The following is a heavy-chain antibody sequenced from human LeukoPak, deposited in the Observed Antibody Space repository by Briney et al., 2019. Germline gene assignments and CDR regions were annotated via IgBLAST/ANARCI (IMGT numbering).Heavy chain of an antibody. J-gene: IGHJ4*02. CDR2: ISGSGGST. V-gene: IGHV3-23*01. CDR3: AKASGDVTMVRGVIITPDY. Sequence: GGSLRLSCAASGFTFSSYAMSWVRQAPGKGLEWVSAISGSGGSTYYADSVKGRFTISRDNSKNTLYLQMNSLRAEDTAVYYCAKASGDVTMVRGVIITPDYWGQGTLVTVSS. D-gene: IGHD3-10*01. CDR1: GFTFSSYA.